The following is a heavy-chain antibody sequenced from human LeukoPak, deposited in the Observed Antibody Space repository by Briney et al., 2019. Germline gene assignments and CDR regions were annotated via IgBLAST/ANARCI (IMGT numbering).Heavy chain of an antibody. CDR1: GFTVSSNY. J-gene: IGHJ6*02. Sequence: PGGSLRLSCAASGFTVSSNYMSWVRQAPGNGLEWVSVIYSGGSTYYADSVKGRFTISRDNSKNTLYLQMNSLRAEDTAVYYCARDLSYYDSSGYYYYYYGMDVWGQGTTVTVSS. CDR2: IYSGGST. V-gene: IGHV3-66*01. CDR3: ARDLSYYDSSGYYYYYYGMDV. D-gene: IGHD3-22*01.